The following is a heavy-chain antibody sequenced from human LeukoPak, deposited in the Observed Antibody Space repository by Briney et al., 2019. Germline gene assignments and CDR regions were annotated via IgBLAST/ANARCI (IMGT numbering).Heavy chain of an antibody. V-gene: IGHV3-49*03. Sequence: PGRSLRLSCAASGFTFGDYAMSWFRQAPGKGLEWVGFIRGKTFGGTTEYAASVRGRFTISRDDSKTIAYLQMNSLKTEDTAVYYCTRHLRGYNFYYGMDVWGQGTTVTFSS. CDR3: TRHLRGYNFYYGMDV. CDR1: GFTFGDYA. D-gene: IGHD3-16*01. CDR2: IRGKTFGGTT. J-gene: IGHJ6*02.